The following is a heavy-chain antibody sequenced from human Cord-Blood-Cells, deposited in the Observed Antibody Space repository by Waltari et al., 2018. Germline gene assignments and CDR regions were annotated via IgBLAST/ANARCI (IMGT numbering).Heavy chain of an antibody. CDR1: GYTFTGYY. J-gene: IGHJ5*02. V-gene: IGHV1-2*04. D-gene: IGHD6-13*01. CDR3: ARSGTANWFDP. Sequence: QVQLVQSGAEVKKPGASVKVSCKASGYTFTGYYMHWVRKAPGQGLREMGWIDPNSGGTNHSQKFQGWVTMTRDTSISTAYMELSRLRSDDTAVYYCARSGTANWFDPWGQGTLVTVSS. CDR2: IDPNSGGT.